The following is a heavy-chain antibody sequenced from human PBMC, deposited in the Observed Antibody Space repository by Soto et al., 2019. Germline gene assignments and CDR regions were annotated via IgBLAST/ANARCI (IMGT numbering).Heavy chain of an antibody. J-gene: IGHJ4*02. CDR2: ISGDGVTT. V-gene: IGHV3-74*01. CDR3: AREYYGLLTGYYTDY. D-gene: IGHD3-9*01. CDR1: GFPFSSYW. Sequence: EVQLVESGGHLVQRGGSLRLSCAASGFPFSSYWMHWVRHTPGKGLDWVARISGDGVTTYYADSVTGRFTVSRDNAKNTLSLQISGLRAEDTAVYYCAREYYGLLTGYYTDYWGQGTLVSVSS.